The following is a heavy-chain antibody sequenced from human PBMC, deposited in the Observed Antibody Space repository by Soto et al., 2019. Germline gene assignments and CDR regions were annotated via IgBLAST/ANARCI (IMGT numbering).Heavy chain of an antibody. Sequence: GASVKVSCKAAGYTFTSYAMHWVRQAPGQRLEWMGWINAGNGNTKYSQKFQGRVTITRDTSASTAYMELSSLRSEDTAVYFCARDCFDSSVYFPFFYWGQGSLVTV. D-gene: IGHD3-22*01. CDR3: ARDCFDSSVYFPFFY. CDR1: GYTFTSYA. J-gene: IGHJ4*02. CDR2: INAGNGNT. V-gene: IGHV1-3*01.